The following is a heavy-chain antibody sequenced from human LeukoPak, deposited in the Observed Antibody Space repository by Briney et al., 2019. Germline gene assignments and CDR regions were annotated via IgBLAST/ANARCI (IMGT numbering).Heavy chain of an antibody. J-gene: IGHJ4*02. CDR3: ARYIAAAAYFDY. CDR1: GGTFSSYA. V-gene: IGHV1-69*13. Sequence: ASVKVSCKASGGTFSSYAISWVRQAPGQGLEWMGGIIPIFGTANYAQKFQGRVTITADESTSTAYMELSSLRSEDTAGYYCARYIAAAAYFDYWGQGTLVTVSS. CDR2: IIPIFGTA. D-gene: IGHD6-13*01.